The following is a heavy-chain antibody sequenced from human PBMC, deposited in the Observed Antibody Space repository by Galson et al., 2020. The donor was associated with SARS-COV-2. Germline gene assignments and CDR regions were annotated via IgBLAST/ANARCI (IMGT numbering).Heavy chain of an antibody. CDR3: ARGGGDGGTGFDY. CDR1: GYSISSGYY. CDR2: IYHTGDT. V-gene: IGHV4-38-2*02. D-gene: IGHD2-21*01. Sequence: SETLSLTCSVSGYSISSGYYWGWIRQPPGKGLEWIGSIYHTGDTSYSPSLKSRVTISVDTPKNQFSLKLTSVTAADMAVYYCARGGGDGGTGFDYWGQGTLVTVSS. J-gene: IGHJ4*02.